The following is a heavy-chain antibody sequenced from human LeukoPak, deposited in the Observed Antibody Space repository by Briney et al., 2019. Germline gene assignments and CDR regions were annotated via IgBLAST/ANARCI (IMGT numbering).Heavy chain of an antibody. CDR1: GYTFTSYD. Sequence: ASVKVSCKASGYTFTSYDISWVRQATGQGLEWMGRMNPNSGNTGYAQKFQGRVTMTRNTSISTAYMELSSLRSEDTAVYYCARGEGTAVTTYYYYYAMDVWGPGTTVTVSS. V-gene: IGHV1-8*01. CDR3: ARGEGTAVTTYYYYYAMDV. J-gene: IGHJ6*02. CDR2: MNPNSGNT. D-gene: IGHD4-17*01.